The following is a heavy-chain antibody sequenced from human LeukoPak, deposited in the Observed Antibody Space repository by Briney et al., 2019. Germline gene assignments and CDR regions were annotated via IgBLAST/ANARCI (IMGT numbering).Heavy chain of an antibody. CDR2: IYTSGST. V-gene: IGHV4-61*02. D-gene: IGHD6-13*01. Sequence: ASQTLSLTCTVSGGSISSGSYYWSWLRQPAGKGLEWIGRIYTSGSTNYNPSLKSRVTISVDTSKNQFSLKLSSVTAADTAVYYCARGRSSWYYYYYYMDVWGKGTTVTISS. CDR1: GGSISSGSYY. CDR3: ARGRSSWYYYYYYMDV. J-gene: IGHJ6*03.